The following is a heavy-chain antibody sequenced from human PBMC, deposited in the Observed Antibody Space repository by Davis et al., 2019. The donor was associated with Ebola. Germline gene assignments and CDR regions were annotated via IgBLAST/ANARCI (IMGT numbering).Heavy chain of an antibody. CDR1: GFNLKNYG. CDR3: AKDRVAAAGTPLDS. J-gene: IGHJ4*02. Sequence: GESLKISCAASGFNLKNYGMTWVRQVLGKRLEWVSSITGSGYTKYYADSLKARFTISRDSSTNTLYLHMNSLRLEDTAIYYCAKDRVAAAGTPLDSWGQGTLVTVSS. CDR2: ITGSGYTK. V-gene: IGHV3-23*01. D-gene: IGHD6-13*01.